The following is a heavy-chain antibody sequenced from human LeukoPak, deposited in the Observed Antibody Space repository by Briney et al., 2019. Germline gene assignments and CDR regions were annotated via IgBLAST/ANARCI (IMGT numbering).Heavy chain of an antibody. D-gene: IGHD1-26*01. Sequence: HPGGSLRLSCAASGFTFSSYGMHWVRQAPGKGLEWVAFIRYDGSNKYYADSVKGRFTISRDNSKNTLYLQMNSLRAEDTAVYYCAKPRKVGATTYWYFDLWGRGTLVTVSS. V-gene: IGHV3-30*02. CDR3: AKPRKVGATTYWYFDL. J-gene: IGHJ2*01. CDR1: GFTFSSYG. CDR2: IRYDGSNK.